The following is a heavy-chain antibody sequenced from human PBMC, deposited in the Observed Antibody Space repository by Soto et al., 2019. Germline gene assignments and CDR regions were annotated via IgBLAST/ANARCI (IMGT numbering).Heavy chain of an antibody. CDR2: IIPIFGTA. CDR3: AREGTIRGYSGYDYFFDY. Sequence: SVKVSCKASGGTFSSYAISWVRQAPGQGLEWMGGIIPIFGTANYAQKFQGRVTITADESTSTAYMELSSLRSEDTAVYYCAREGTIRGYSGYDYFFDYWGQGTLVTVSS. J-gene: IGHJ4*02. CDR1: GGTFSSYA. V-gene: IGHV1-69*13. D-gene: IGHD5-12*01.